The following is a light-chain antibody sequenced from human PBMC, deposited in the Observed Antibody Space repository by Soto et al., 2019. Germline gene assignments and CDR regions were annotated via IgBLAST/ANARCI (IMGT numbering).Light chain of an antibody. V-gene: IGKV3D-15*01. CDR3: QQYDSWPLT. CDR2: DAS. CDR1: QSVSSN. Sequence: ETVMTQSPATLTVSPGERATLSCRASQSVSSNLAWYQQKPGQAPRLLIHDASTRATDIPARFSGSGSGTEFTLTISSLQSEDFAVYHCQQYDSWPLTFGGGTKVDIK. J-gene: IGKJ4*01.